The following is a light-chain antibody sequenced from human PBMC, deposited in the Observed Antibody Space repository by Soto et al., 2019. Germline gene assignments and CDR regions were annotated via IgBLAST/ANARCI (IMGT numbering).Light chain of an antibody. V-gene: IGKV1-5*01. CDR3: QQYNSYLSWT. CDR1: QSISSW. CDR2: DAS. Sequence: DIQMTQSPSTLSASVGDRVTITCRASQSISSWLAWYQQKPGKAPKLLIHDASSLESGVPSRFSGSGSGTEFTLTISSLQPDDFATYYCQQYNSYLSWTFGQGTKVDIK. J-gene: IGKJ1*01.